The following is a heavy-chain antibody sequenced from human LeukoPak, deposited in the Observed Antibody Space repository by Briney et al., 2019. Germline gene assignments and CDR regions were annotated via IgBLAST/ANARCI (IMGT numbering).Heavy chain of an antibody. CDR2: IYSGGST. J-gene: IGHJ3*02. Sequence: GGSLRLSCAASGFTVSSNHMSWVRQAPGKGLEWVSVIYSGGSTYYADSVKGRFTISRDNSKNTLYLQMNSLRAEDTAVYYCARLREGAFDIWGQGTMVTVSS. CDR1: GFTVSSNH. CDR3: ARLREGAFDI. D-gene: IGHD5-24*01. V-gene: IGHV3-66*04.